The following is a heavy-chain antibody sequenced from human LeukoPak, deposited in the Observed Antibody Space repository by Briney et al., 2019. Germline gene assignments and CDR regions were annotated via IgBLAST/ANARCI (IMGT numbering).Heavy chain of an antibody. CDR3: ARGGWDGYAY. CDR2: ISSSSSYI. Sequence: GWSLRLSCAASGFTFSSYAMNWVRQAPGKGLEWVSSISSSSSYIYYADSVKGRFTISRDNAKNSLYLQMNSLRAEDTAVYYCARGGWDGYAYWGQGTLVTVSS. D-gene: IGHD5-24*01. J-gene: IGHJ4*02. V-gene: IGHV3-21*01. CDR1: GFTFSSYA.